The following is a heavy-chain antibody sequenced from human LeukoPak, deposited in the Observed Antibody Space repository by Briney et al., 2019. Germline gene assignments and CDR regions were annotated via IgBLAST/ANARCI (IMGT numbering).Heavy chain of an antibody. CDR3: ARDTARGPLVFMDV. Sequence: GGSLRLSCAASGFAFSSYSMNWVRQAPGKGLEWVSYISSSSSTIYYADSVKGRFTISRDNAKNSLYLQMNSLRAEDTAVYYCARDTARGPLVFMDVWGKGTTVTVSS. D-gene: IGHD5-18*01. CDR2: ISSSSSTI. CDR1: GFAFSSYS. V-gene: IGHV3-48*01. J-gene: IGHJ6*03.